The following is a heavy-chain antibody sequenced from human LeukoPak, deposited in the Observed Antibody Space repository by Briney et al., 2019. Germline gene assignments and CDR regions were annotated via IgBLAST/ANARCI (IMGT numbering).Heavy chain of an antibody. CDR3: ARSDLGTITAGPFYY. Sequence: ASVKVSCRASGYTFSNFGIAWVRQAPGQGLEWMGWISGYQGSTKYAQKFQGRVTMTIDRSTSTAYMDLRSLRSDDTAMYFCARSDLGTITAGPFYYWGQGTLVAVSS. CDR2: ISGYQGST. V-gene: IGHV1-18*01. D-gene: IGHD5-12*01. CDR1: GYTFSNFG. J-gene: IGHJ4*02.